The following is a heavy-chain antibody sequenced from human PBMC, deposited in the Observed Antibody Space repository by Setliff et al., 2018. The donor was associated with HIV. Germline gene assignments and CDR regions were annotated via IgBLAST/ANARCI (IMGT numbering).Heavy chain of an antibody. V-gene: IGHV3-48*03. Sequence: PGGSLRLSCAASGFTFSSYEMNWVRQAPGKGLEWVSDISSSGSTIYYADSVKGRLTISRDNSKNTLYLQMNSLRTDDTAIYYCVRDGVGTTPFDYWGQGSLVTVSS. CDR3: VRDGVGTTPFDY. D-gene: IGHD1-26*01. CDR2: ISSSGSTI. J-gene: IGHJ4*02. CDR1: GFTFSSYE.